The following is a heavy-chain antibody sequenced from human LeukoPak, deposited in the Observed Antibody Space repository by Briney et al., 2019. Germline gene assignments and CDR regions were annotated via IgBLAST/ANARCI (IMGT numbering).Heavy chain of an antibody. CDR2: ISSSGNTI. J-gene: IGHJ3*02. D-gene: IGHD3-10*01. CDR3: ARENGFSGDAFDI. CDR1: GYTFSSYE. V-gene: IGHV3-48*03. Sequence: PGGCLRPSCAASGYTFSSYETNWVRQAPRKGREGISYISSSGNTIYYADSVKGRFSISRDNAKNSVYLQMSSLRAEDTAVYYCARENGFSGDAFDIWGQGTMVTVSS.